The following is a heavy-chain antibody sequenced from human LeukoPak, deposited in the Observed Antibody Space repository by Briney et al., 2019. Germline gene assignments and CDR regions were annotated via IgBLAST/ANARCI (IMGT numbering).Heavy chain of an antibody. J-gene: IGHJ3*02. CDR2: IYSGGST. V-gene: IGHV3-66*01. CDR3: ARVGPYDAFDI. Sequence: GGSLRLSCAASGFTVSSNYMSWVRQAPGKGLEWVSVIYSGGSTYYADSVKGRFTISIDNSKNTLYLQMNSLRAEDTAVYYCARVGPYDAFDIWGQGTMVTVSS. CDR1: GFTVSSNY.